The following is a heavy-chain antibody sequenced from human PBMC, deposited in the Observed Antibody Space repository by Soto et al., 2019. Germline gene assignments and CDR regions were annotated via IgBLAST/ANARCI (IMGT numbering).Heavy chain of an antibody. Sequence: QIQVVQSGAEVKKPGASVKVSCKASGYSFTSYGISWVRQAPGQGLEWMGWISGYNGNTKYAQKFQGRVTITRDTSASTAYMELSSLRSEDTAVYYCARGYCSSTSCYAGAFDIWGQGTMVTVSS. CDR1: GYSFTSYG. CDR3: ARGYCSSTSCYAGAFDI. D-gene: IGHD2-2*01. CDR2: ISGYNGNT. V-gene: IGHV1-18*01. J-gene: IGHJ3*02.